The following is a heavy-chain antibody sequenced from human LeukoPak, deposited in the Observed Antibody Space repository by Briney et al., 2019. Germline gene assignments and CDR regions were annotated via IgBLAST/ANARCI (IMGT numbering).Heavy chain of an antibody. CDR2: IRSDGGSS. CDR3: AKGVGDYDYVWGSYRPDAFDI. Sequence: GGSLRLSCAVSGFTFSTYFWMHWVRQAPGKGLVWVSRIRSDGGSSTYADSVKGRFTISRDNAKNTLYLQMNTLRAEDTAVYYCAKGVGDYDYVWGSYRPDAFDIWGQGTMVTVSS. V-gene: IGHV3-74*01. CDR1: GFTFSTYFW. J-gene: IGHJ3*02. D-gene: IGHD3-16*02.